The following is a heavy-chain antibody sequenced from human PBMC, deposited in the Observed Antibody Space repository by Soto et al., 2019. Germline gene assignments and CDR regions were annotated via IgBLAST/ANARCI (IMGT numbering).Heavy chain of an antibody. CDR3: ARDKTGIWNTVQY. D-gene: IGHD1-1*01. J-gene: IGHJ4*02. V-gene: IGHV3-33*01. Sequence: GGSLRLSCAASGFTFSSYGMHWVRQAPGKGLEWVAVRWYDGSNKYYADSVKGRFTISRDNSKHTLYLQMNSLRAEDTAVYYCARDKTGIWNTVQYWGQGTLVTVSS. CDR2: RWYDGSNK. CDR1: GFTFSSYG.